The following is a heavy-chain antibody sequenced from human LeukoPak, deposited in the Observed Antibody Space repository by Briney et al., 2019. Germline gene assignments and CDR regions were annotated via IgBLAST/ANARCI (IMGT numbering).Heavy chain of an antibody. CDR2: IIPIFGTA. D-gene: IGHD2-2*01. Sequence: SVNVSCKASGGTFSSYAISWVRQAPGQGLEWMGGIIPIFGTANYAQKFQGRVTVTADESTSTAYMELSSLRSEDTAVYYCARGSIGCSSTSCYGAPDYWGQGTLVTVSS. CDR3: ARGSIGCSSTSCYGAPDY. CDR1: GGTFSSYA. J-gene: IGHJ4*02. V-gene: IGHV1-69*01.